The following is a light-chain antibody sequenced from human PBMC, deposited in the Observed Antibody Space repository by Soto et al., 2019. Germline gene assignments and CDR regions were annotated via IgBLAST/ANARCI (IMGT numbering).Light chain of an antibody. CDR3: QAWDSSTVV. CDR1: KLGDKY. V-gene: IGLV3-1*01. CDR2: QDS. Sequence: SYELTQVPSVSVSPGQTASITCSGDKLGDKYACWYQQKPGQSPVLVIYQDSKRPSGIPERFSGSNSGNTATLTISGTQAMDEADYYCQAWDSSTVVFGGGTKLTVL. J-gene: IGLJ2*01.